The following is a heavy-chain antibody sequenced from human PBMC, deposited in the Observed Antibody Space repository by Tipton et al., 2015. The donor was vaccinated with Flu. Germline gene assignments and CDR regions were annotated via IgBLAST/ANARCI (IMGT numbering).Heavy chain of an antibody. Sequence: TLSLTCTVSGDSLRVNYWSWIRQSPGKGLEWIGYILYSGTTYYNPSLKSRVTISMDTSKNQFSLKANAVTAADTAVYYGSRAIYEIGPDYWGQGALVTVSS. CDR1: GDSLRVNY. V-gene: IGHV4-59*01. D-gene: IGHD3-9*01. J-gene: IGHJ4*02. CDR3: SRAIYEIGPDY. CDR2: ILYSGTT.